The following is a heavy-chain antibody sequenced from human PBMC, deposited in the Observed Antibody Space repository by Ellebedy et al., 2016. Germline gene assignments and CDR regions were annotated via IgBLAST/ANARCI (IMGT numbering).Heavy chain of an antibody. J-gene: IGHJ4*02. Sequence: SGPTLVKPTQTLTLTCTFSGFSLTTNAVVVGWVRQPPGKALEWLTFIYGNDDKRYSPSLKSRLTITKDTSKNEVVLTLTNMDPVDTATYYCAHRTTVTADDYWGQGTLVTVSS. V-gene: IGHV2-5*01. CDR2: IYGNDDK. CDR3: AHRTTVTADDY. CDR1: GFSLTTNAVV. D-gene: IGHD4-17*01.